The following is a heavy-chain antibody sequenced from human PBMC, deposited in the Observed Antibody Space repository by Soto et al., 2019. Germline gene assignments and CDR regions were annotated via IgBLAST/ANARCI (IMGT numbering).Heavy chain of an antibody. V-gene: IGHV4-34*01. Sequence: QVQLQQWGAGLLKPSETLSLTCAVYGGSFSGYYWSWIRQPPGKGLEWIGEINHSGSTNYNPSLKSRVTISVDTSKNQFPLKLSSVSAADTAVYYCARVWDSYWGQGTLVTVSS. CDR2: INHSGST. CDR3: ARVWDSY. J-gene: IGHJ4*02. CDR1: GGSFSGYY. D-gene: IGHD1-20*01.